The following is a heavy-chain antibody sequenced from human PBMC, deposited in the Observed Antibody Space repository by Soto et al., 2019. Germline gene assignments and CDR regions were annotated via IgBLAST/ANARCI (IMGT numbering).Heavy chain of an antibody. CDR3: ARSGYSSSWYSTDLDY. CDR1: GGSISSSNW. D-gene: IGHD6-13*01. J-gene: IGHJ4*02. V-gene: IGHV4-4*02. Sequence: QVQLQESGPGLVNPSGTLSLTCAVSGGSISSSNWWSLVRQPPGKGLEWIGEIYHSGRTNYNPSLRSRVTISVDKSKNQFSLKLSSVTAADTAVYYCARSGYSSSWYSTDLDYWGQGTLVTVSS. CDR2: IYHSGRT.